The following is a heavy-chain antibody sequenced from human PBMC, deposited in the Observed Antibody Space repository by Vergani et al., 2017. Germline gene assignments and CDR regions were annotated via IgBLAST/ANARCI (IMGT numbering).Heavy chain of an antibody. Sequence: EVELVQSGPEMRKPGESLTISCKGSEYSFGNYWMGWVRQMPGKGLEWMGIIYPADSDTRYSPSFQGQVTISADKSISTAFLQWDRLKASDTALYYCARHTTYTDSWGQGTLVTVSS. CDR3: ARHTTYTDS. CDR1: EYSFGNYW. D-gene: IGHD1-1*01. J-gene: IGHJ4*02. CDR2: IYPADSDT. V-gene: IGHV5-51*01.